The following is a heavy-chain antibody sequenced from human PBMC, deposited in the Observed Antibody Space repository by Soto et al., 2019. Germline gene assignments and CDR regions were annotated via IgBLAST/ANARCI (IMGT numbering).Heavy chain of an antibody. CDR2: ISSNGGNT. CDR3: VKGRITMIMGAFDI. V-gene: IGHV3-64D*06. D-gene: IGHD3-22*01. Sequence: GGSLRLSCSDSGFTFSSYAMHWVRQAPGKGLEYVSAISSNGGNTYYADSVKGRFTISRDNSKNTLYLQVSSLRAEDTAVYYCVKGRITMIMGAFDIWGQGTMVTVSS. J-gene: IGHJ3*02. CDR1: GFTFSSYA.